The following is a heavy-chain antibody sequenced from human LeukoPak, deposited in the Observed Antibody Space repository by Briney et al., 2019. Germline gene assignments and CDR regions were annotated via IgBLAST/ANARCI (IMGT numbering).Heavy chain of an antibody. D-gene: IGHD2-2*01. V-gene: IGHV4-30-2*01. CDR2: IYHSGST. CDR1: GGSISSGGYY. J-gene: IGHJ3*02. CDR3: GRLGYCSSTSCHGGAFDI. Sequence: SQTLSLTCTVSGGSISSGGYYWSWIRQPPGKGLEWIGYIYHSGSTYYNPSLKSRVTISVDRSKNQFSLKLSSVTAADTAVYYCGRLGYCSSTSCHGGAFDIWGQGTMVTVSS.